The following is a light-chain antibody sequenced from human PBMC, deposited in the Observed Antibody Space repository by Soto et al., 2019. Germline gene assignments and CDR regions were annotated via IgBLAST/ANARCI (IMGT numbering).Light chain of an antibody. CDR1: QNITSD. CDR3: QQYDKWPRK. Sequence: TVMTHSPATLSVSPWERATLSCRASQNITSDLAWYQQKPGQPPSLLIFNTSTRATGVPARFSGSGSGTDFTLTISRLEPEDFAVYYCQQYDKWPRKFGQGTKVDIK. V-gene: IGKV3-15*01. CDR2: NTS. J-gene: IGKJ1*01.